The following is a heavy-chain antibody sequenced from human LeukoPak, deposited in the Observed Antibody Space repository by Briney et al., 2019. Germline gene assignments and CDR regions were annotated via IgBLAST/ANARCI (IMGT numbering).Heavy chain of an antibody. J-gene: IGHJ4*02. CDR1: GFIVISNY. CDR3: ARDASITIFGVGQYFDY. D-gene: IGHD3-3*01. V-gene: IGHV3-66*01. Sequence: GGSLRLSCAASGFIVISNYMNWVRQAPGKGLEWVSVIYSGGSTYYADSVKGRFTISRDNSKNTLYLQMNSLRAEDTAVYYCARDASITIFGVGQYFDYWGQGTLVTVSS. CDR2: IYSGGST.